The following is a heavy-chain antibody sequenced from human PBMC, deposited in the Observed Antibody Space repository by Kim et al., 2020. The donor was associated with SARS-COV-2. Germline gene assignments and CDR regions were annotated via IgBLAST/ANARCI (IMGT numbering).Heavy chain of an antibody. D-gene: IGHD1-26*01. V-gene: IGHV3-21*01. CDR1: GFTFSSYS. Sequence: GGSLRLSCAASGFTFSSYSMNWVRQAPGKGLEWVSSISSSSSYIYYADSVKGRFTISRDNAKNSLYLQMNSLRAEDTAVYYCARGAYSGSYYGYYYGMDVWGQGTTVTVSS. CDR2: ISSSSSYI. CDR3: ARGAYSGSYYGYYYGMDV. J-gene: IGHJ6*02.